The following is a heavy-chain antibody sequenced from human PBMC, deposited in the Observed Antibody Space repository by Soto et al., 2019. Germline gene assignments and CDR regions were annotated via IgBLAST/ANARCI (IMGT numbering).Heavy chain of an antibody. CDR3: AREPEKVGYCSGDSCYSRTSGDY. Sequence: QVQLVESGGGVVQPGRSLRLSCAASGFTFSSYGMHWVRQAPGKGLEWVAVIWYDGSNKYYADSVKGRFTISRDNSKNTLYLQMNSLRAEDTAVYYCAREPEKVGYCSGDSCYSRTSGDYWGQGTLVTVSS. J-gene: IGHJ4*02. V-gene: IGHV3-33*01. CDR2: IWYDGSNK. D-gene: IGHD2-15*01. CDR1: GFTFSSYG.